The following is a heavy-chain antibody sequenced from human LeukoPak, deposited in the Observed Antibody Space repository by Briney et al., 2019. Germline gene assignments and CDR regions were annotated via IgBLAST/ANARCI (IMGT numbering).Heavy chain of an antibody. CDR1: GFTFYNYA. D-gene: IGHD3-16*01. J-gene: IGHJ4*02. CDR3: APDHGGY. CDR2: IWYDGSNT. V-gene: IGHV3-33*08. Sequence: GGSLRLSCAASGFTFYNYAMGCVRQAPGKGLEWVAIIWYDGSNTYYADSVKGRFTISRDNSKNTLYLEMNSLRAEDTAIYYCAPDHGGYWGQGTLVTVSS.